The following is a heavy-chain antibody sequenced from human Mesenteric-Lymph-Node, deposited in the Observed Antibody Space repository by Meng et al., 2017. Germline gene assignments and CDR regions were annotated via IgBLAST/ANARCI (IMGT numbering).Heavy chain of an antibody. Sequence: GESLKISCAASGFTFSSYAMSWVRQAPGKGLEWVSAISGSGGSTYYADSVKGRFTISRDNSKNTLYLQMNSLRAEDTAVYYCAKVPHYYDSSGYYDYWGQGTLVTVSS. J-gene: IGHJ4*02. D-gene: IGHD3-22*01. V-gene: IGHV3-23*01. CDR3: AKVPHYYDSSGYYDY. CDR2: ISGSGGST. CDR1: GFTFSSYA.